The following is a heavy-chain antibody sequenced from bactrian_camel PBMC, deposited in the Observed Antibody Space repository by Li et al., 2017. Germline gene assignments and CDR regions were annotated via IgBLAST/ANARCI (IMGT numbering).Heavy chain of an antibody. D-gene: IGHD5*01. CDR2: IMRDGRT. Sequence: HVQLVESGGGSVQAGGSLRLSCAVSGRTIGTYTKYCMAWIRQAPGKEREGVATIMRDGRTSYGNSVRGRFTISQNNAKNTAYLQMNNLRPDDTGMYYCSASGLTNCGLDAWTLGYTYWGRGPRSPSP. CDR3: SASGLTNCGLDAWTLGYTY. V-gene: IGHV3S53*01. CDR1: GRTIGTYTKYC. J-gene: IGHJ4*01.